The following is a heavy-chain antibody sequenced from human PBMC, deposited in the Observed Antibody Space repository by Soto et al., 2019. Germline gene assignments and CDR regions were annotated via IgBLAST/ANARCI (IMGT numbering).Heavy chain of an antibody. CDR2: IYHSGST. J-gene: IGHJ6*03. V-gene: IGHV4-4*02. D-gene: IGHD1-7*01. CDR1: SGSISSSNW. CDR3: ASIIKVGTGTSKNYYSYYMDV. Sequence: QVQLQESGPGLVKPSGTLSLTCAVSSGSISSSNWWSWVRQPPGKGLEWIGEIYHSGSTNYNPSLKSRVTISVDKSKNQCSLKLSSVTAADTAVYYCASIIKVGTGTSKNYYSYYMDVWGKGTTVTVSS.